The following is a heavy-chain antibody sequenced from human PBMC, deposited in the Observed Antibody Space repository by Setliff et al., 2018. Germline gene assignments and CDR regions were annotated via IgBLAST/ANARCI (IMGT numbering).Heavy chain of an antibody. Sequence: ASVKVSCKASGDTFNTYAFSWVRQAPGQGLEWMGIINPGGGSASYAEKFQGRVTMTRDTSTSTFYMEVNILRSDDTAVYYCARGGMAAANRKGVFEYWGQGTLVTVSS. CDR2: INPGGGSA. J-gene: IGHJ4*02. CDR3: ARGGMAAANRKGVFEY. D-gene: IGHD6-13*01. CDR1: GDTFNTYA. V-gene: IGHV1-46*02.